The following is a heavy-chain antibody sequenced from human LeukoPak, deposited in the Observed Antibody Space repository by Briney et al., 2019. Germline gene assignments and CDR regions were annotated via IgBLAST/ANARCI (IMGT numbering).Heavy chain of an antibody. D-gene: IGHD1-26*01. Sequence: PSETLSLTCTVSGGSISSYYWSWIRQPPGKGLEWIGYIYYSGSTNYNPPLKSRATISVDTSKNQFSLKLSSVTAADTAVYYCAREGGSHPPFQHWGQGTLVTVSS. V-gene: IGHV4-59*01. CDR1: GGSISSYY. CDR2: IYYSGST. J-gene: IGHJ1*01. CDR3: AREGGSHPPFQH.